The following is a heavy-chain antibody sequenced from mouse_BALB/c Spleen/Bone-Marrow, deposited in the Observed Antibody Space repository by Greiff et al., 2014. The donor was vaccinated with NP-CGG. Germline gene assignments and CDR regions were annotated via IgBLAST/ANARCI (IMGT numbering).Heavy chain of an antibody. CDR1: GFTFSSFG. V-gene: IGHV5-17*02. D-gene: IGHD2-14*01. J-gene: IGHJ2*01. Sequence: DVMLVESGGGLVQPGGSRKLSRAASGFTFSSFGMHWVRQAPGKGLEWVAYISSGSSTIYYADTVKGRFTISRDNPKNTLFLQMTSLRSEDTAMYYCARSLYYRYDFFDYWAKAPLSQSPQ. CDR3: ARSLYYRYDFFDY. CDR2: ISSGSSTI.